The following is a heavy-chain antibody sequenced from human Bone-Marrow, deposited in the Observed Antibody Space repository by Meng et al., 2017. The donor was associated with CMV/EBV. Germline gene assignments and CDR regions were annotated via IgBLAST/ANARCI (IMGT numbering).Heavy chain of an antibody. CDR3: ARVPAYYYGSGIQTLFDY. Sequence: ASVKVSCKASGYTFTSYGISWVRQAPGQGLEWMGWISAYNGNTNYAQKLQGRVTMTTDTSTSTAYMELRSLRSDDTAVYYCARVPAYYYGSGIQTLFDYWGQGTLVTVSS. CDR2: ISAYNGNT. CDR1: GYTFTSYG. J-gene: IGHJ4*02. V-gene: IGHV1-18*01. D-gene: IGHD3-10*01.